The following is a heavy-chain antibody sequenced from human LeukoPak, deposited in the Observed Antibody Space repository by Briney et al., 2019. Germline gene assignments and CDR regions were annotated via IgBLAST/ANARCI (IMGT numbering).Heavy chain of an antibody. CDR1: GFTFSSHA. CDR2: ISGSGGST. CDR3: AKVTHTFKYYYMDV. V-gene: IGHV3-23*01. D-gene: IGHD3-3*02. J-gene: IGHJ6*03. Sequence: TGGSLRLSCAASGFTFSSHAMSWVRQAPGKGLEWVSAISGSGGSTYYADSVKGRFTISRDNSKNTLYLQMNSLRAKDTAVYYCAKVTHTFKYYYMDVWGKGTTVTVSS.